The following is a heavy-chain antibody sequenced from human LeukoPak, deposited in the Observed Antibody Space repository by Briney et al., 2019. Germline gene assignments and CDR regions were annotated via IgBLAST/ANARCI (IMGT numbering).Heavy chain of an antibody. CDR3: ARGTMVDPFDY. CDR2: IYYSGST. J-gene: IGHJ4*02. D-gene: IGHD4/OR15-4a*01. Sequence: PSETLSLTCTVSGGSISSYYWSWIRQPPGKGLEWIGYIYYSGSTNYNPSLKCRVTISVDTSKNQFSLKLSSVTAADTAVYYCARGTMVDPFDYWGQGTLVTVSS. CDR1: GGSISSYY. V-gene: IGHV4-59*01.